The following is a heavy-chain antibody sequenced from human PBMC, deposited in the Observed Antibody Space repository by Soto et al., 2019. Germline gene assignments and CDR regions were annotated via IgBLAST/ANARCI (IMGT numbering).Heavy chain of an antibody. CDR1: GFIFSSFW. D-gene: IGHD2-2*01. CDR2: INQYGSEK. CDR3: ARDKRDCSSTSCYDQVGWFAP. V-gene: IGHV3-7*01. J-gene: IGHJ5*02. Sequence: GGSLRLSCGASGFIFSSFWMSWVRQAPGKGLEWVANINQYGSEKYYVDPVKGRFTISRDNAKNSLYLQMNSLRAEDTAVYYCARDKRDCSSTSCYDQVGWFAPWGQGTLVTVSS.